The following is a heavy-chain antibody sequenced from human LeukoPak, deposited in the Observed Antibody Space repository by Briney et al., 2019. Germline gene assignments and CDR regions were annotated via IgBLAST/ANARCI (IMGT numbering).Heavy chain of an antibody. CDR2: IYTSGST. J-gene: IGHJ4*02. V-gene: IGHV4-4*09. CDR3: ARETYSSSVYY. CDR1: GGSISSYY. D-gene: IGHD6-6*01. Sequence: SETLSLTCTVSGGSISSYYWSWIRQPPGKGLEWIGYIYTSGSTNYNPSLKGRVTISVDTSKNQFSLKLSSVTAADTAVYYCARETYSSSVYYWGQGTLVTVSS.